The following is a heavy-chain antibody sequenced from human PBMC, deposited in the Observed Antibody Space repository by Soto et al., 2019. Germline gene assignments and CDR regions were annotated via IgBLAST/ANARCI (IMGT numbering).Heavy chain of an antibody. CDR1: GYTFTSYD. CDR2: MNPNSGNT. V-gene: IGHV1-8*01. Sequence: QVQLVQSGAEVKKPGASVKVSCKASGYTFTSYDINWVRQATGQGLEWMGWMNPNSGNTGYAQKFQGRVTKTRNTPISTAYMELSSLRSEDTAVYYCARGRVAAGGNWDWFDPWGQGTLVTVSS. D-gene: IGHD6-13*01. CDR3: ARGRVAAGGNWDWFDP. J-gene: IGHJ5*02.